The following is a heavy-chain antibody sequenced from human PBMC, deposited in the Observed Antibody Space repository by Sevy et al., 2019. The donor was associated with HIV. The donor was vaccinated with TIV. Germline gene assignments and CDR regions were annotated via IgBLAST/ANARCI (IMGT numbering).Heavy chain of an antibody. J-gene: IGHJ5*02. CDR3: ARSGDDSSSVYYWWFDP. CDR1: GFTFDDYG. V-gene: IGHV3-20*04. Sequence: GGSLRLSCAASGFTFDDYGMSWVRQAPGKGLEWVSGINWNGGGISYADSVRGRFTISRDNAKNSMYLQMNSLRAEDTAFYYCARSGDDSSSVYYWWFDPWGQGTLVTVSS. D-gene: IGHD3-22*01. CDR2: INWNGGGI.